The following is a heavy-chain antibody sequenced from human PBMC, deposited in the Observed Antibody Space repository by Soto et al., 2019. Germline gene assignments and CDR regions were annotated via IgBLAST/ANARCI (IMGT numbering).Heavy chain of an antibody. D-gene: IGHD5-18*01. J-gene: IGHJ3*02. CDR2: IVVGSGNT. Sequence: SVKVSCKASGFTFTSSAVQWVRQARGQRLEWIGWIVVGSGNTNYAQKFQERVTITRDMSTSTAYMELSSLRSEDTAVYYCAAYRVTAMVPDAFDIWGQGTMVTVSS. CDR1: GFTFTSSA. CDR3: AAYRVTAMVPDAFDI. V-gene: IGHV1-58*01.